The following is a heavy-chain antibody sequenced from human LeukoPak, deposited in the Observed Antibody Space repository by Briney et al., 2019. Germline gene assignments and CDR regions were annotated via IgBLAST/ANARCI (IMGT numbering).Heavy chain of an antibody. V-gene: IGHV4-4*07. CDR1: GGSISSYY. Sequence: SETLSLTCTVSGGSISSYYWSWIRQPAGKGLEWIGRIYTSGSTNYNPSLKSRVTISVDKSKNQFSLKLSSVTAADTAVYYCARAWYYDFWSGYYYYYMDVWGKGTTVTVSS. CDR3: ARAWYYDFWSGYYYYYMDV. D-gene: IGHD3-3*01. CDR2: IYTSGST. J-gene: IGHJ6*03.